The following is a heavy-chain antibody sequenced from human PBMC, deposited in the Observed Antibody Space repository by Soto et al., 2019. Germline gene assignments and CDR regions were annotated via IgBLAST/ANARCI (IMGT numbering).Heavy chain of an antibody. CDR3: TTAPTVTTPDDALDI. D-gene: IGHD4-17*01. V-gene: IGHV3-15*01. CDR1: GFTFSNAW. J-gene: IGHJ3*02. Sequence: GGSLRLSCASSGFTFSNAWMSLVRQAPGKGLEWVGRIKSKTDGGTTDYAAPVKGRFTISRDDSKNTLYLQMNSLKTEDTAVYYCTTAPTVTTPDDALDIWGQGTMVTVSS. CDR2: IKSKTDGGTT.